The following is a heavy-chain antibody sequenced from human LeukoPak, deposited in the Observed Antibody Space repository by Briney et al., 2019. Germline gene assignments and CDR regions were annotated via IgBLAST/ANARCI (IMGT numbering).Heavy chain of an antibody. CDR1: GGSISSYY. J-gene: IGHJ3*02. Sequence: PSETLSLTCTVSGGSISSYYWSWIRQPAGKGLEWIGRIYTSGSTNYNPSLKSRVTMSVDTSKNQFSLKLSSVTAADTAVYYCARHYYDILTGYYRWAFDIWGQGTMVTVSS. D-gene: IGHD3-9*01. V-gene: IGHV4-4*07. CDR3: ARHYYDILTGYYRWAFDI. CDR2: IYTSGST.